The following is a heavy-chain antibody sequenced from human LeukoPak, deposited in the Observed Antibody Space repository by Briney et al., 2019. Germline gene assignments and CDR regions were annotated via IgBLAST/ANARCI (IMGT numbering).Heavy chain of an antibody. CDR2: IYHSGST. J-gene: IGHJ2*01. Sequence: SETLSLTCAVSGGSISSGGYSWSWIRQPPGTGLEWIGYIYHSGSTYYNLSLKSRVTISVDRSKNQFSLKLSSVTAADTAVYYCARDYGDYVPWYFDLWGRGTLVTVSS. CDR1: GGSISSGGYS. CDR3: ARDYGDYVPWYFDL. V-gene: IGHV4-30-2*01. D-gene: IGHD4-17*01.